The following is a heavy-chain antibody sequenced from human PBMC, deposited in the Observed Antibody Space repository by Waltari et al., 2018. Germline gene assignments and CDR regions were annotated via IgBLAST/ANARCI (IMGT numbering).Heavy chain of an antibody. Sequence: GLVWVSRINSDGSSTSYADSVKGRFTISRDNAKNTLYLQMNSLRAEDTAVYYCARDGVYYYDSSGYYPDYWGQGTLVTVSS. CDR2: INSDGSST. D-gene: IGHD3-22*01. V-gene: IGHV3-74*01. J-gene: IGHJ4*02. CDR3: ARDGVYYYDSSGYYPDY.